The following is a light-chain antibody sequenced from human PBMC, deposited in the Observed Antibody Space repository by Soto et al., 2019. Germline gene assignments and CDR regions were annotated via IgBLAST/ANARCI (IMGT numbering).Light chain of an antibody. Sequence: AIRMTQSPSSFSASTGGRVTITCRASQGISSYLAWYQQKPGKAPKLLIYAASTMQSGVPSRFSGSGSGTDFTLTISCLQSADFATYYCQQYYSYPHSCGQGTKVEIK. CDR3: QQYYSYPHS. CDR2: AAS. V-gene: IGKV1-8*01. CDR1: QGISSY. J-gene: IGKJ1*01.